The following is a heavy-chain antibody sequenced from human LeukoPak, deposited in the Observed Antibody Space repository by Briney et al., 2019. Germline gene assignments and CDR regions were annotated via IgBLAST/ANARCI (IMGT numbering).Heavy chain of an antibody. CDR3: ARRGGRTRGFWYFDL. D-gene: IGHD3-16*01. CDR2: IYSSGST. Sequence: SETLSLTCSVSGDSIRNNYWSWIRQPPGQGLEWIGYIYSSGSTTYNPSPKSRITISVDTSKNQFSLNLSSVTAADTAVYYCARRGGRTRGFWYFDLWGRGTLVTVSS. J-gene: IGHJ2*01. CDR1: GDSIRNNY. V-gene: IGHV4-59*01.